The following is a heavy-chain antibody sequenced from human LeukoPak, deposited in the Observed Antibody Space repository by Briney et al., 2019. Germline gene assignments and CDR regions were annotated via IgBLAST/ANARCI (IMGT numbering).Heavy chain of an antibody. CDR1: AFTLSSYA. D-gene: IGHD6-13*01. J-gene: IGHJ3*02. CDR3: AKEMRYSSTYDVFDI. CDR2: INGSGGNT. V-gene: IGHV3-23*01. Sequence: GGSLRLSCAASAFTLSSYAMSWVRQAPGKGLEWVSGINGSGGNTYDADSVKGRFTIFTDNSKNTLYLQMNSLRAEDTAIYYCAKEMRYSSTYDVFDIWGQGTMVTVS.